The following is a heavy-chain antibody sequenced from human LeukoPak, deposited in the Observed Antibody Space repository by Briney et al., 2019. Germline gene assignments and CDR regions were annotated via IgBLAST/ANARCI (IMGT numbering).Heavy chain of an antibody. D-gene: IGHD1-26*01. Sequence: SETLSLTCTVSGGSISSYYWSWIRQSPGKGLEWIGYSHHSGSTNYNPSLKGRFTISVDTSKNQFSLKLSSVTAADTAVYCCARVVDPRYWYFDLWGRGTLVTVSS. J-gene: IGHJ2*01. CDR1: GGSISSYY. CDR2: SHHSGST. CDR3: ARVVDPRYWYFDL. V-gene: IGHV4-59*01.